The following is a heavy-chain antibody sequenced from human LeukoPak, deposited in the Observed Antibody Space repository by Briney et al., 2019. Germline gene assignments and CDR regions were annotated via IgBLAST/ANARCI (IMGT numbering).Heavy chain of an antibody. CDR2: IWYDGGNK. CDR3: VRESDRYFDY. Sequence: PGRSLRLSCAASGFTFSSYGMHWLRQAPGKGREGVAVIWYDGGNKYYADSVKGRFTMSRDNSKNTLYLQMDSLRAEDTAVYYCVRESDRYFDYWGQGTLVTVSS. CDR1: GFTFSSYG. V-gene: IGHV3-33*01. J-gene: IGHJ4*02. D-gene: IGHD1-14*01.